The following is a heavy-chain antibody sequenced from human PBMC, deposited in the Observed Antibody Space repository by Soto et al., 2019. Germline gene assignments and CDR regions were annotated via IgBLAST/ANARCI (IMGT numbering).Heavy chain of an antibody. CDR3: ARWLGYGPHFDY. Sequence: SETLSLTCTVSGGSISSGDYYWSWIRQPPGRGLEWIGYIYYSGSTYYNPSLKSRVTISVDTSKNQFSLKLSSVTAADTAVYYCARWLGYGPHFDYWGQGTLVTVSS. CDR1: GGSISSGDYY. V-gene: IGHV4-30-4*01. D-gene: IGHD5-12*01. CDR2: IYYSGST. J-gene: IGHJ4*02.